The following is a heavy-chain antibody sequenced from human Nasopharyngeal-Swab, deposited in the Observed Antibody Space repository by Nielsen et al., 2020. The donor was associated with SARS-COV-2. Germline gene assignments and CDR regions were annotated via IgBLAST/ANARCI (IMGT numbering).Heavy chain of an antibody. CDR2: IIPVFGTP. CDR3: AKVRTNYGMGLNGALDP. V-gene: IGHV1-69*13. Sequence: SVKVSCKSSGGTFRNSGFSWVRQAPGQGLEWMGGIIPVFGTPLYAQKFQGRVTISAHESTTTTYMELSSLRSQDTAVYYCAKVRTNYGMGLNGALDPWGQGTLVTVSS. D-gene: IGHD4-17*01. J-gene: IGHJ5*02. CDR1: GGTFRNSG.